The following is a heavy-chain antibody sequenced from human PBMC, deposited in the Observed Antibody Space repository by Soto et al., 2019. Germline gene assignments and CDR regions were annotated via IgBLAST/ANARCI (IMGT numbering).Heavy chain of an antibody. CDR2: IIPILGIA. J-gene: IGHJ6*03. Sequence: QVQLVQSGAEVQKPGSSVKVSCKASGGTFSSYTISWVRQAPGQGLEWMGRIIPILGIANYEQKFQGRVTITADKSTSTAYMELSSLRSEDTAVYYCARGGNYYYYMDVWGKGTTVTVSS. CDR3: ARGGNYYYYMDV. CDR1: GGTFSSYT. V-gene: IGHV1-69*02.